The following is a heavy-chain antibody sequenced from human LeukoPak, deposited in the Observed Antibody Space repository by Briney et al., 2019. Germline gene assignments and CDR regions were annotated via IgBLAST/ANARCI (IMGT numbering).Heavy chain of an antibody. CDR2: IYYSGST. J-gene: IGHJ5*02. V-gene: IGHV4-30-4*08. Sequence: KTSETLSLTCTVSGGSISSGDYYWSWIRQPPGKGLEWIGYIYYSGSTYYNPSLKSRVTISVDTSKNQFSLKLSSVTAADTAVYYCARGAFAVVVPAAPAFDPWGQGTLVTVSS. D-gene: IGHD2-2*01. CDR1: GGSISSGDYY. CDR3: ARGAFAVVVPAAPAFDP.